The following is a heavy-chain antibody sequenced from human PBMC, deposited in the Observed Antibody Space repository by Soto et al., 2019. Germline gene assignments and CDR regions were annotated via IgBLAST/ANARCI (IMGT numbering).Heavy chain of an antibody. Sequence: GASVKVSCKASGGTFSSYAISWVRQAPGQGLEWMGWISAYNGNTNYAQKLQGRVTMTTDTSTSTAYMELRSLRSDDTAVYYCAGVLDWLSEFDCWGQGTLVTVSS. V-gene: IGHV1-18*01. CDR2: ISAYNGNT. J-gene: IGHJ4*02. CDR1: GGTFSSYA. D-gene: IGHD3-9*01. CDR3: AGVLDWLSEFDC.